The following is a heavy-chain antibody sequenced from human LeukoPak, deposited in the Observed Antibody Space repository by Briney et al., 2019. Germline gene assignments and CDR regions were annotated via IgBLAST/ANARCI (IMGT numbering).Heavy chain of an antibody. V-gene: IGHV3-64D*06. CDR2: INTSGDKT. D-gene: IGHD6-13*01. CDR1: GFTFSTYA. Sequence: PGTSLRLSCAASGFTFSTYAIHWVRQAPGKGPEYVSLINTSGDKTYYADSVKGRFTISRDNSRNTVSLQMSSLRDEDTAMYYCVKDLYKGETSTWYYFDYWGQGALVTVSS. J-gene: IGHJ4*02. CDR3: VKDLYKGETSTWYYFDY.